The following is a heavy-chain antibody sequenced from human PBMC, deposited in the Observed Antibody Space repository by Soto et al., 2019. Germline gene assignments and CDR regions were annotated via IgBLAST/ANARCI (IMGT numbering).Heavy chain of an antibody. CDR1: GGSFSGYY. V-gene: IGHV4-34*01. D-gene: IGHD5-18*01. Sequence: SETLSLTCAVYGGSFSGYYWSWIRQPPGKGLEWIGEINHSGSTNYNPSLKSRVTISVDTSKNQFSLKLSSVTAADTAGYYCASGGGRDGYSPYRDYWGQGTLVTVSS. J-gene: IGHJ4*02. CDR3: ASGGGRDGYSPYRDY. CDR2: INHSGST.